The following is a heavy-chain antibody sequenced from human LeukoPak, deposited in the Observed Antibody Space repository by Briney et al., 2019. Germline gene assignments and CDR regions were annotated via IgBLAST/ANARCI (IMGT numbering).Heavy chain of an antibody. V-gene: IGHV3-23*01. D-gene: IGHD3-22*01. J-gene: IGHJ4*02. CDR2: ISGSGGST. Sequence: GGSLRLSCAASGFTFSSYAMSWVRQAPGKGLEWVSAISGSGGSTYYADSVKGRSTISRDNSKNTLYLQMNSLRAEDTAVYYCANLVYYYDSSGYPGDYWGQGTLVTVSS. CDR1: GFTFSSYA. CDR3: ANLVYYYDSSGYPGDY.